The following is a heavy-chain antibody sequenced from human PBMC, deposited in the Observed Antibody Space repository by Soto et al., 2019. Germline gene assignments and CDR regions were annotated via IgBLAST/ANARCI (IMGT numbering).Heavy chain of an antibody. Sequence: PGGSLRLSCAASGFTFSSFAMSWVRQAPGKGLEWVSTISSSGDNAYYADSVKGRFTISRDNSKNTLYLQMNSLRAEDTAVYYCATSTVTPSPYYYYGMDVWGQGTTVTVYS. CDR3: ATSTVTPSPYYYYGMDV. D-gene: IGHD4-4*01. J-gene: IGHJ6*02. CDR2: ISSSGDNA. V-gene: IGHV3-23*01. CDR1: GFTFSSFA.